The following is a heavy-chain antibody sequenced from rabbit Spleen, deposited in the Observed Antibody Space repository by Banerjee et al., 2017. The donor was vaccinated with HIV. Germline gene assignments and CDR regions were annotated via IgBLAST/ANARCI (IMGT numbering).Heavy chain of an antibody. V-gene: IGHV1S40*01. CDR1: GFSFSNSYY. D-gene: IGHD1-1*01. J-gene: IGHJ4*01. CDR3: ARDLACVIGWNFGL. CDR2: IYGASSDST. Sequence: QSLEESGGGLVKPGASLTLTCTASGFSFSNSYYMCWVRQAPGKGLEWIACIYGASSDSTYYASWAKGRFTISKTSSTTVTLQMTILTAADTATYFCARDLACVIGWNFGLWRQGTPVTVS.